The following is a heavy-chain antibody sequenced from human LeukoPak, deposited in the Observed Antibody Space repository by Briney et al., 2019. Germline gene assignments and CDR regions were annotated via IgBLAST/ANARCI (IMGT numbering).Heavy chain of an antibody. V-gene: IGHV1-18*01. J-gene: IGHJ4*02. Sequence: GASVKVSCKTFGYTFTSYGISWVRQAPGQGLEWMGWISAYNGNTNYAQKLQGRVTMTTDTSTSTAYMELRSLRSDDTAVYYCARDRGYDFWSGYHGYFDYWGQGTLVTVSS. CDR1: GYTFTSYG. CDR3: ARDRGYDFWSGYHGYFDY. D-gene: IGHD3-3*01. CDR2: ISAYNGNT.